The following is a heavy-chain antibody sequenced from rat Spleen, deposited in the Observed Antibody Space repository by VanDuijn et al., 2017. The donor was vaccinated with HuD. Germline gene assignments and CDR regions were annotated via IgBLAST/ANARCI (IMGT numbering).Heavy chain of an antibody. CDR1: GFTFNNYW. V-gene: IGHV5-31*01. CDR3: ARGDRFNPDYVMDA. Sequence: EVQLVESGGGLVQPGRSLKLSCVASGFTFNNYWMTWIRQAPGKGLEWVASITNARGTTYYPDSVKGRFTVSRDNAKSTLYLQMDSLRSEDTATYYCARGDRFNPDYVMDAWGQGASVTVSS. CDR2: ITNARGTT. J-gene: IGHJ4*01. D-gene: IGHD1-5*01.